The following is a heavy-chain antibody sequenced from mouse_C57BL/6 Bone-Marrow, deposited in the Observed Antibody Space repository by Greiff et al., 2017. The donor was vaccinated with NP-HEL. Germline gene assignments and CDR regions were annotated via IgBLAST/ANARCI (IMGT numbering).Heavy chain of an antibody. CDR3: THDCYYDWYFDV. CDR2: IDPENGDT. V-gene: IGHV14-4*01. CDR1: GFNIKDDY. D-gene: IGHD2-3*01. J-gene: IGHJ1*03. Sequence: VQLQQSGAELVRPGASVKLSCTASGFNIKDDYMHWVKQRPEQGLEWIGWIDPENGDTEYASKFQGKATITADTSSNTAYLQLSSLTSEDTAVYYCTHDCYYDWYFDVWGTGTTVPVPS.